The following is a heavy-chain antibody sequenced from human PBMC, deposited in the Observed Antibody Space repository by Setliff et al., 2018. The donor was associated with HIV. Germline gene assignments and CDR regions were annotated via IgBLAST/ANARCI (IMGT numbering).Heavy chain of an antibody. CDR1: GFSFSDHR. J-gene: IGHJ4*02. V-gene: IGHV3-72*01. CDR2: IRHKAVGYTT. Sequence: LRLSCAASGFSFSDHRMDWVRLGPGKGLEWIGRIRHKAVGYTTEYAPSVRGRFTVSRDDSKNSLYLQMTSLKIEDTAVYYCTRPQYFYDIGGSDYWGQGTLVTVSS. D-gene: IGHD3-22*01. CDR3: TRPQYFYDIGGSDY.